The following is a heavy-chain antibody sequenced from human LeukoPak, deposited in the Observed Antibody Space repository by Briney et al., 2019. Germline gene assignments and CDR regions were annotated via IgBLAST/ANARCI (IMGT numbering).Heavy chain of an antibody. CDR1: GYTFTTYY. CDR2: INPSGGGA. D-gene: IGHD5-24*01. J-gene: IGHJ4*02. CDR3: ASGYKTVSVFDH. Sequence: ASVKVSCKASGYTFTTYYMHWVRQAPGQGLVWMGLINPSGGGARYAQKFQGRVTMTRDTSTSTVYMELSSLRSEDTAVYYCASGYKTVSVFDHWGQGTLVTVSS. V-gene: IGHV1-46*01.